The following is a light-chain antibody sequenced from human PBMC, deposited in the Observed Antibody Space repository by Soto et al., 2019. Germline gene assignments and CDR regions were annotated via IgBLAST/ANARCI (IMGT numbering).Light chain of an antibody. J-gene: IGLJ2*01. CDR3: LLSYNAARV. Sequence: QAVVTQEPSLTVSPGGTVTLTCGSRTGAVTSNHHPYWFQQKAGQAPRTLIYDTSNQHSWTPARFSGSLLGDKAALTLSGAQPEDEAQYYCLLSYNAARVFGGGTQLTVL. CDR2: DTS. CDR1: TGAVTSNHH. V-gene: IGLV7-46*01.